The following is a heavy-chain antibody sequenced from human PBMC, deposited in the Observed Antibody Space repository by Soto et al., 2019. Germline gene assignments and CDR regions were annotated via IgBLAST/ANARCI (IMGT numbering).Heavy chain of an antibody. D-gene: IGHD3-10*01. Sequence: SETLSLTCTVSGGSISSYYWSWIRQPPGKGLEWIGYIYYSGSTNYNPSLKSRVTISVDTSKNQFSLKLSSVTAADTAVYYCAREVPGSYYAMDVWGQGTTVTVSS. CDR2: IYYSGST. V-gene: IGHV4-59*01. J-gene: IGHJ6*02. CDR1: GGSISSYY. CDR3: AREVPGSYYAMDV.